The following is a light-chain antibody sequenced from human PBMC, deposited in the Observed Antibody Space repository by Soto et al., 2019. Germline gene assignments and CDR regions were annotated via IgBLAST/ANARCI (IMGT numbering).Light chain of an antibody. CDR3: QQSYSAPEWT. CDR2: SAS. J-gene: IGKJ1*01. V-gene: IGKV1-39*01. CDR1: QSISTY. Sequence: DIQMTQSPSSLSAFVGDRVTITCRAGQSISTYLNWYQQKPGKAPKVLIYSASSLQSGVPSRFSGSGSGTDFTLTISSLQPEDVATYYCQQSYSAPEWTFDQGTKVEIK.